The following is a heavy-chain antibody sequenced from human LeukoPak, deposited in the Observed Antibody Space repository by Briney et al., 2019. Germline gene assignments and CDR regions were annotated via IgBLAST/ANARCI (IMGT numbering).Heavy chain of an antibody. CDR2: IYYSGST. J-gene: IGHJ2*01. D-gene: IGHD2-15*01. Sequence: SETLSLTCTVSGGSISSYYWSWIRQPPGKGLEWIGYIYYSGSTNYNPSLKSRVTISVDTSKNQFSLKLSSVTAADTAVNYCARHPVVGAPGAWYFDLWGRGTLVTVSS. CDR3: ARHPVVGAPGAWYFDL. V-gene: IGHV4-59*08. CDR1: GGSISSYY.